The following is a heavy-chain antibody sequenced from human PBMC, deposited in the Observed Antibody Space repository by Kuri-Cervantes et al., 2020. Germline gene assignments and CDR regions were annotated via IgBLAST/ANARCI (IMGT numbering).Heavy chain of an antibody. Sequence: SETLSLTCTVSGGSISGYYWSWIRQPPGKGLEWIGYIYYSGSPNYNPSLKSRVTISVDTSKNQFSLKLSSVTAADTAVYYCARDPPDSISGPGWFDPWGQGTLVTVSS. V-gene: IGHV4-59*12. CDR3: ARDPPDSISGPGWFDP. CDR1: GGSISGYY. D-gene: IGHD6-13*01. J-gene: IGHJ5*02. CDR2: IYYSGSP.